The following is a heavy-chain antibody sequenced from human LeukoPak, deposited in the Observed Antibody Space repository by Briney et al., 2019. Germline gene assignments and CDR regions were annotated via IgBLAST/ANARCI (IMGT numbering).Heavy chain of an antibody. CDR3: ARHEPRNSPFDY. Sequence: SETLSLTXAVSGASISRSTYYWGWTRQTPGKGLEWIASIYYTGTLVYNPSLESRVTMSVDMSKNHFSLKLRSVTAADTAVYYCARHEPRNSPFDYWGQGTLVTVSS. CDR2: IYYTGTL. V-gene: IGHV4-39*01. D-gene: IGHD1-14*01. CDR1: GASISRSTYY. J-gene: IGHJ4*02.